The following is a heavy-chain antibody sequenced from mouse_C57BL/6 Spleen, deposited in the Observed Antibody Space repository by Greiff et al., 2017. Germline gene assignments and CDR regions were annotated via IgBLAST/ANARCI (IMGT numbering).Heavy chain of an antibody. J-gene: IGHJ2*01. V-gene: IGHV1-22*01. CDR2: INPNNGGT. Sequence: EVQGVESGPELVKPGASVKMSCKASGYTFTDYNMHWVKQSHGESLEWIGYINPNNGGTSYNKKFKGKATLTVNKSSSTAYMELRSLTSEDSAVYYGARGMGSSYLDYWGQGTTLTVSS. CDR1: GYTFTDYN. CDR3: ARGMGSSYLDY. D-gene: IGHD1-1*01.